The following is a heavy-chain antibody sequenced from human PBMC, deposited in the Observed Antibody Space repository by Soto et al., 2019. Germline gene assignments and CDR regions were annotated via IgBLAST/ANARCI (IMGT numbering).Heavy chain of an antibody. J-gene: IGHJ4*02. Sequence: PGESLKISCKGSGYSFSGYWITWVRQKPGKGLEWMGRIDPSDSQTYYSPSFRGHVTISVTKAITTVFLQWSSLRASDTAMYYCARAPYYDILTGYYLDYWGQGTLVTVSS. V-gene: IGHV5-10-1*01. CDR2: IDPSDSQT. CDR1: GYSFSGYW. D-gene: IGHD3-9*01. CDR3: ARAPYYDILTGYYLDY.